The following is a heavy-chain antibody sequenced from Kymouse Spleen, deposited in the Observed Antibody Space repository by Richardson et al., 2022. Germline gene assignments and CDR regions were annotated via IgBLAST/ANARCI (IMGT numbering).Heavy chain of an antibody. CDR3: AKGITGTTEYYYGMDV. CDR2: ISGSGGST. J-gene: IGHJ6*02. Sequence: EVQLVESGGGLVQPGGSLRLSCAASGFTFSSYAMSWVRQAPGKGLEWVSAISGSGGSTYYADSVKGRFTISRDNSKNTLYLQMNSLRAEDTAVYYCAKGITGTTEYYYGMDVWGQGTTVTVSS. D-gene: IGHD1-7*01. CDR1: GFTFSSYA. V-gene: IGHV3-23*04.